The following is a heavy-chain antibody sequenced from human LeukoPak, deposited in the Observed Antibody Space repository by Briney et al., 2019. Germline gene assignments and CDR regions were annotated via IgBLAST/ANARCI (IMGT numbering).Heavy chain of an antibody. CDR1: GGSFSGYY. J-gene: IGHJ4*02. V-gene: IGHV4-34*01. CDR2: INHSGST. Sequence: SETLSLTSAVYGGSFSGYYWSWIRQPPGKGLEWIGEINHSGSTNYNPSLKSRVTISVDTSKNQFSLKLSSVTAADTAVYYCARHGGSKRVFDYWGQGTLVTVSS. CDR3: ARHGGSKRVFDY. D-gene: IGHD3-16*01.